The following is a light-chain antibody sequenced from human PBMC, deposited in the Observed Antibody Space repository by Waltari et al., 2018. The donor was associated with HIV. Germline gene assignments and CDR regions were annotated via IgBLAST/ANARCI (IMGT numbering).Light chain of an antibody. CDR2: KAS. Sequence: DIQMTQSPSTLSASVGDSVTITCRASQSISSWLAWYQQKPGKAPKLLINKASTLESGFPLRFSGSASGTEFTLTITSLQPDDFATYYCQHYNNFPWTFGQGTKVEI. J-gene: IGKJ1*01. V-gene: IGKV1-5*03. CDR3: QHYNNFPWT. CDR1: QSISSW.